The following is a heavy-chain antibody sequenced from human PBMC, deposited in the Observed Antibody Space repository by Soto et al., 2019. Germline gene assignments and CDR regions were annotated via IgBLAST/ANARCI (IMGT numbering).Heavy chain of an antibody. J-gene: IGHJ6*02. D-gene: IGHD3-22*01. CDR3: AREDYYDSSGYPLYYGMDV. V-gene: IGHV1-3*01. Sequence: ASVKVSCKASGYTFTSYAMHWVRQAPGQRLEWMGWINAGNGNTKYSQKFQGRVTITRDTSASTAYMELSSLRSEDTAVYYCAREDYYDSSGYPLYYGMDVWGQGTTVTVSS. CDR2: INAGNGNT. CDR1: GYTFTSYA.